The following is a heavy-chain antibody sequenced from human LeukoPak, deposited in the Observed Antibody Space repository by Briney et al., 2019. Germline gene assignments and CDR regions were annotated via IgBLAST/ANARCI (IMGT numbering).Heavy chain of an antibody. J-gene: IGHJ3*02. Sequence: GGSLRLSCAASGFTFSSYAMSWVRQAPGKGLEWVSAISGSGGSTYYADSVKGRFTISRDNSKNTLYLQMNSLRAEDTAVYYCARGLFGSSYYSGNDAFDIWGQGTMVTVSS. CDR2: ISGSGGST. V-gene: IGHV3-23*01. CDR1: GFTFSSYA. D-gene: IGHD3-22*01. CDR3: ARGLFGSSYYSGNDAFDI.